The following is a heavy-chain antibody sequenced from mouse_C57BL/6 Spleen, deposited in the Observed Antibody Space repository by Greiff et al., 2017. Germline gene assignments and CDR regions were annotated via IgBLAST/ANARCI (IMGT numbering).Heavy chain of an antibody. CDR3: ARCITTVVAPYYFDY. CDR2: INPNNGGT. J-gene: IGHJ2*01. Sequence: VQLQQSGPELVKPGASVKISCKASGYTFTDYYMNWVKQSHGKSLEWIGDINPNNGGTSYNQKFKGKATLTVDKSSSTAYMELRSLTSEDSAVYYCARCITTVVAPYYFDYWGQGTTLTVSS. CDR1: GYTFTDYY. V-gene: IGHV1-26*01. D-gene: IGHD1-1*01.